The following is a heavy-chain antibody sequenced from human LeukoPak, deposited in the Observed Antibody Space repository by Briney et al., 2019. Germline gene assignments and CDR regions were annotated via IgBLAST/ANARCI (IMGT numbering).Heavy chain of an antibody. CDR2: MNPNSGNT. CDR1: GYTFTSYD. CDR3: ARDGGLGTNSVFDL. D-gene: IGHD1-7*01. Sequence: GASVKVSCKASGYTFTSYDINWVRQATGQGLEWMGWMNPNSGNTGYAQKFQGRVTITRNTSISTAYMELSSLRSEDTAVYYCARDGGLGTNSVFDLWGQGTMVTVSS. V-gene: IGHV1-8*03. J-gene: IGHJ3*01.